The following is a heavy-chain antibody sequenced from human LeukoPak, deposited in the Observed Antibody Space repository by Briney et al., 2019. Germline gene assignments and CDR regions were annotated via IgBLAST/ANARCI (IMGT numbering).Heavy chain of an antibody. CDR2: IYYTGNT. V-gene: IGHV4-4*02. CDR1: GGSISSSNW. D-gene: IGHD3/OR15-3a*01. Sequence: SGTLSLTCAVSGGSISSSNWWSWVRQPPGMGLEWIGSIYYTGNTYYNASLKSQVSISIDTSKNQFSLKLTSVTAADTAVYYCARQTGSGLFILPGGQGTLVTVSS. J-gene: IGHJ4*02. CDR3: ARQTGSGLFILP.